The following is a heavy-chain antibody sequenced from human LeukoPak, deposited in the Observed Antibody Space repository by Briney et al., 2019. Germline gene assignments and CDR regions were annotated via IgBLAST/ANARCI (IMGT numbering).Heavy chain of an antibody. J-gene: IGHJ4*02. CDR1: GFTFSSYA. CDR3: ARDNYYDSSGYDY. Sequence: GGSLRLSCAASGFTFSSYAMHWVRQAPGKGLEWVAVISYDGSNKYYADSVKGRFTISRDNSKNTLYLQMNSLRAEDTAVYYCARDNYYDSSGYDYWGQGTLVTVSS. V-gene: IGHV3-30*04. CDR2: ISYDGSNK. D-gene: IGHD3-22*01.